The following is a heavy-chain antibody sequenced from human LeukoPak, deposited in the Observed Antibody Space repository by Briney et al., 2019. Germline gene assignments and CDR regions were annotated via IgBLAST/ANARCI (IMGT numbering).Heavy chain of an antibody. J-gene: IGHJ5*02. V-gene: IGHV4-39*01. Sequence: SETLSLTCTLSGGSISSSSYYWGWLRQPPGTGLEWLGRIYYSGSTYYNPSLKSRVTISVDTSKNQFSLKLSSVTAADTAVYYCARHGIVVVVTANLNNWFDPWGQGTLVTVSS. CDR3: ARHGIVVVVTANLNNWFDP. CDR1: GGSISSSSYY. CDR2: IYYSGST. D-gene: IGHD2-21*02.